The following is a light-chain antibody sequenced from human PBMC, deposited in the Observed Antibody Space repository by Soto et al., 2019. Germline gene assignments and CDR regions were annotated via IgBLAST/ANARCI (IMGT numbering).Light chain of an antibody. CDR3: QAWDSNHVV. CDR1: KLDDKY. V-gene: IGLV3-1*01. J-gene: IGLJ2*01. Sequence: SYELTQPPSVSVSPGQTASITCSGDKLDDKYACWFQQKPGQSPLLVIYQDYKRPSGIPERFSGSNSGNTATLTISGAQALDEADYYCQAWDSNHVVFGGGTKVTVL. CDR2: QDY.